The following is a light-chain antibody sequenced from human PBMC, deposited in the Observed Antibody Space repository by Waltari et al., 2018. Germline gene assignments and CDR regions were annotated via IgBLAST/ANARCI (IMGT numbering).Light chain of an antibody. Sequence: DILMTQSPDSLSVSLGERATINCTSSQSVLSSSNNKNYLAWFQQKPGQPPKLLFYWASTRESGVPDRFSGSGSGTDFTLTISSLQAEDVTVYYCQQYYSSPYTFGRGTKLEIK. CDR2: WAS. J-gene: IGKJ2*01. CDR3: QQYYSSPYT. CDR1: QSVLSSSNNKNY. V-gene: IGKV4-1*01.